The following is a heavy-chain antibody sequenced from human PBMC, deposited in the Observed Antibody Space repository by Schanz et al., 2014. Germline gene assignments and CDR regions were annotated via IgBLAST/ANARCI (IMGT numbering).Heavy chain of an antibody. CDR2: IYDSGNT. V-gene: IGHV4-4*02. Sequence: QVQLEESGAGLVKPSGTLSLTCAVSGASVSSDNWWNWVRQPPGKGLEWIGEIYDSGNTNYNPSLKGRVTMSVDDSKIQFSLHLTSVTAADTAVYYCVRGGQGFGEPHQRLFEYWGPGTLVTVSS. CDR1: GASVSSDNW. CDR3: VRGGQGFGEPHQRLFEY. D-gene: IGHD3-10*01. J-gene: IGHJ4*02.